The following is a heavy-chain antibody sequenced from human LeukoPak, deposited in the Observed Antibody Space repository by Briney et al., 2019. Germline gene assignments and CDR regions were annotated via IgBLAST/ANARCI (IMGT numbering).Heavy chain of an antibody. D-gene: IGHD3-9*01. Sequence: PSETLSLTCSVSGGSITSSSYYWGWIRQPPGKGLEWIGSIYYSGSTYYNPSLKSRVTISVDTSKSQFSLKLSSVTAADTAVYYCARLRTIRYFDWLLSYYFDYWGQGTLVTVSS. CDR2: IYYSGST. CDR1: GGSITSSSYY. J-gene: IGHJ4*02. V-gene: IGHV4-39*01. CDR3: ARLRTIRYFDWLLSYYFDY.